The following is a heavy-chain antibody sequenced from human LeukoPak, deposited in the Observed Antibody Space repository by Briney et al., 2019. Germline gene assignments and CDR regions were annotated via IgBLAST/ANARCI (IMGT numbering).Heavy chain of an antibody. CDR1: GFTFSSYS. CDR3: AKAPIAAADGAGGY. CDR2: ISSSSSYI. J-gene: IGHJ4*02. D-gene: IGHD6-13*01. V-gene: IGHV3-21*05. Sequence: GGSLRLSCAASGFTFSSYSMNWVRQAPGKGLEWVSYISSSSSYIYYADSVKGRFTISRDNAKNSLYLQMNSLRAEDTAVYYCAKAPIAAADGAGGYWGQGTLVTVSS.